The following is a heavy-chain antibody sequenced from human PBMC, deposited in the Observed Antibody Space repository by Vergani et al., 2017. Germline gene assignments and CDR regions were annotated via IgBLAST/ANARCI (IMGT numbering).Heavy chain of an antibody. CDR1: GFTFNQYG. V-gene: IGHV3-33*01. Sequence: QVQLLESGGGVVQPGRSLRLSCAASGFTFNQYGMPWVRQAPGKGLEWVAVTWYDGNNKQYADSVKGRFTISRDNSKSTMYLQMNSLRDEDTGVYYCARDLRLLYNQFDPWGQGTLVTVSS. CDR2: TWYDGNNK. CDR3: ARDLRLLYNQFDP. D-gene: IGHD1-14*01. J-gene: IGHJ5*02.